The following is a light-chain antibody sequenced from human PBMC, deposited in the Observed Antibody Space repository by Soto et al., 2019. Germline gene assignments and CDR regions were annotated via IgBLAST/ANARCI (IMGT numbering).Light chain of an antibody. CDR3: GSYTGSIYV. V-gene: IGLV2-14*01. CDR1: SSDVGGYKF. CDR2: EVS. Sequence: QSALTQPASVSGSPGPSITISCTGTSSDVGGYKFVSWYQQHPGKAPKLMIYEVSNRPSGVSSRFSGSKSGNTASLTISGLQAEDGADYYCGSYTGSIYVFGPGTKLTVL. J-gene: IGLJ1*01.